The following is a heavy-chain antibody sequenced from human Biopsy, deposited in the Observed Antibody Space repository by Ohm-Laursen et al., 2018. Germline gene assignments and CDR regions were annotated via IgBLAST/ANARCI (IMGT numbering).Heavy chain of an antibody. CDR3: ARELGNGMDV. J-gene: IGHJ6*02. CDR2: ITNTGRTV. Sequence: LRLSCAASGFTFSDYYMNWIRQAPGKGPEWVSFITNTGRTVYADSVKGRFTISRDNADNSPHLQMKRLRAEDSAVYYCARELGNGMDVWGQGTPVTVSS. CDR1: GFTFSDYY. V-gene: IGHV3-11*01.